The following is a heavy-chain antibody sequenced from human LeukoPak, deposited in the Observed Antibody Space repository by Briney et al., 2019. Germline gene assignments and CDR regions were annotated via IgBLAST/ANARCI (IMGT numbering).Heavy chain of an antibody. Sequence: PSETLSLTCTASGGSISHYFWSWIRQPPGKALEWIGYIYYSGSTNYNPSLKSRVTISVDTSKNQFSLKLSSVTAADTAVYYCARATNYYYYGMDVWGQGTTVTVSS. J-gene: IGHJ6*02. CDR2: IYYSGST. CDR1: GGSISHYF. CDR3: ARATNYYYYGMDV. V-gene: IGHV4-59*01.